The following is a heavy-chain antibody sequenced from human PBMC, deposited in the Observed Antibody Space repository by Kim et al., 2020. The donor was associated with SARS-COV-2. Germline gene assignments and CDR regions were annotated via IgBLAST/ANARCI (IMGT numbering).Heavy chain of an antibody. CDR3: VKGGGSGWLYPEDY. V-gene: IGHV3-30*18. Sequence: GGSLRLSCVASGFTFSSYGVHWVRQAPGKGLEWVAVVSYDGSNKYYADSVKGRFTISRDNSKNTMYLQMNSLRAEDTAVYYCVKGGGSGWLYPEDYWGQGALWTVSS. CDR1: GFTFSSYG. J-gene: IGHJ4*02. D-gene: IGHD6-19*01. CDR2: VSYDGSNK.